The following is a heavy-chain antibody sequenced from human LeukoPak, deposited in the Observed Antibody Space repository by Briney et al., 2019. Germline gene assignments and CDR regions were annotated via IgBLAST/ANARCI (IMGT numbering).Heavy chain of an antibody. CDR1: GYTFTGYY. D-gene: IGHD3-10*01. J-gene: IGHJ4*02. V-gene: IGHV1-2*06. CDR3: ATDNYGKDY. CDR2: INPDIGGT. Sequence: GASVKVSCKASGYTFTGYYVYWGRQAPGQGLEWMGRINPDIGGTNYAQKFQGRVTMTRDTATSTAYMELSRLRSDETAVYSCATDNYGKDYWGPGTLVTVSS.